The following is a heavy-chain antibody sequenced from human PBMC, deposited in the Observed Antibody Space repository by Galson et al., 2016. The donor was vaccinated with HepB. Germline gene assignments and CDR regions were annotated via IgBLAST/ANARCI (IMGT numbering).Heavy chain of an antibody. CDR3: ARRREIWFGGLPNLWANHYFDS. CDR2: IHPGDSET. D-gene: IGHD3-10*01. V-gene: IGHV5-51*01. CDR1: GSTFSNYW. Sequence: QSGAEVKKPGESLRISCKGSGSTFSNYWIGWVRQMPGKGLEWMGIIHPGDSETTYSPSFQGQVTISADKSISAAYLQWSRLKASDTAIYYCARRREIWFGGLPNLWANHYFDSWGQGTLVTVSP. J-gene: IGHJ4*02.